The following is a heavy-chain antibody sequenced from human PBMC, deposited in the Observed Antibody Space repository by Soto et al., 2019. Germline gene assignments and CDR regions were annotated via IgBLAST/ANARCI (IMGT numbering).Heavy chain of an antibody. D-gene: IGHD1-26*01. CDR3: ARFRYTGNHSSDF. V-gene: IGHV3-23*01. J-gene: IGHJ5*01. CDR1: DFAFNFYA. Sequence: GGSLRLSCAASDFAFNFYAMGWVRQAPGKGLEWVSGIGGNGAGAYYSDSVRGRFTISRDNSKNTLYLQMNSLRVEDTALYYCARFRYTGNHSSDFWGHGTLVTVSS. CDR2: IGGNGAGA.